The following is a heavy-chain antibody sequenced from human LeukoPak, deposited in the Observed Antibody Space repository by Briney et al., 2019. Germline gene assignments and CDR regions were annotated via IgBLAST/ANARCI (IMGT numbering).Heavy chain of an antibody. CDR2: LSSRSSYI. CDR1: GFTFSSYS. CDR3: ARVQGVAVAGYFDY. D-gene: IGHD6-19*01. Sequence: GGSLRLSCAASGFTFSSYSMNCVRQAPGKGLEWVSSLSSRSSYIYYADSVKGRFTISRDNAKNSLYLQMNSLRAEDTAVYYCARVQGVAVAGYFDYWGQGTLVTVSS. V-gene: IGHV3-21*01. J-gene: IGHJ4*02.